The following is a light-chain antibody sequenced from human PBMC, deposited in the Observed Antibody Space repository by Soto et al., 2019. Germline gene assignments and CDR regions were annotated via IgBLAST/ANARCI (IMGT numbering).Light chain of an antibody. CDR1: SSDVGAYDH. CDR3: SSYAGSNIVSYV. V-gene: IGLV2-8*01. Sequence: QSALTQPPSASGSPGQSVTISCTGTSSDVGAYDHVSWYQQHPGKAPKLMIYDVIKRPSGVPDRFSGSKSGNTASLTVSGLQPDDEADYYCSSYAGSNIVSYVFGTGTKLTVL. J-gene: IGLJ1*01. CDR2: DVI.